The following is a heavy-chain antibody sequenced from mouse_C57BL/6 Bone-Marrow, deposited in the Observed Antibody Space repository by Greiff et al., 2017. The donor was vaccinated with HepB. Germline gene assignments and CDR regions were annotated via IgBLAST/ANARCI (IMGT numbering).Heavy chain of an antibody. D-gene: IGHD1-1*01. CDR3: AKTAYYYGSPYWYVDV. CDR2: IYIGNGYT. Sequence: VQLQQSGAELVRPGSSVKMSCKTSGYTFTSYGINWVKQRPGQGLEWIGYIYIGNGYTEYNEKFKGKATLTSDTSSSTAYMQLRSLTSEDSAIYFCAKTAYYYGSPYWYVDVWGTGTTVTVSS. V-gene: IGHV1-58*01. CDR1: GYTFTSYG. J-gene: IGHJ1*03.